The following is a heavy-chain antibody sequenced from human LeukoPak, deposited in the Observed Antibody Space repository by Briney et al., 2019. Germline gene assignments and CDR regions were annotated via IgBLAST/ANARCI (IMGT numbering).Heavy chain of an antibody. Sequence: SETLSLTCAVYGGSFSGYYWSWIRQPPGKGLEGIGEINHSGSTNYNPSLKSRVTISVDTHKTQFSLKLSSVTAADTAVYYCARLGATQYWYFDLWGRGTLVTVSS. CDR2: INHSGST. CDR3: ARLGATQYWYFDL. CDR1: GGSFSGYY. V-gene: IGHV4-34*01. D-gene: IGHD1-26*01. J-gene: IGHJ2*01.